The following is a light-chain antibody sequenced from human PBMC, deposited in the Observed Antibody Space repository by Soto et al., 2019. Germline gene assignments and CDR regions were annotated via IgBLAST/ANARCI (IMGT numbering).Light chain of an antibody. Sequence: QSVLTQPPSVSAAPGQTVTISCSGSGSNIGSNSVSWYQHVPGTAPKLLLYDNNKRPSGIPDRFFGSKSGTSATLGITGLQTADEADYYCGTWECYLGVAVFGGGTKLTVL. CDR1: GSNIGSNS. V-gene: IGLV1-51*01. J-gene: IGLJ2*01. CDR2: DNN. CDR3: GTWECYLGVAV.